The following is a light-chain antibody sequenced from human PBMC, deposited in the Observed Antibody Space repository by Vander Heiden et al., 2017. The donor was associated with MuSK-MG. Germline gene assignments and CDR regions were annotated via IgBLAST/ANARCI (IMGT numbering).Light chain of an antibody. CDR3: QQDDSYPLIT. J-gene: IGKJ5*01. V-gene: IGKV1-8*01. CDR2: AAS. CDR1: QGISSY. Sequence: AIRMTQSPSSFSASTGDRVTITCRTSQGISSYLAWYQQKPGKAPKLLIYAASTLQSGVPPRFSGSGYGTDFTLTISCRQSEDFATYYCQQDDSYPLITFGQGTRMEIK.